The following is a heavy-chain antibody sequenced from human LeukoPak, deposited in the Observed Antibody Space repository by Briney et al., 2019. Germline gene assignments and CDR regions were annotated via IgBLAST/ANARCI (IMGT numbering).Heavy chain of an antibody. CDR3: ARRGGYDFSYDY. V-gene: IGHV4-39*01. D-gene: IGHD5-12*01. J-gene: IGHJ4*02. CDR1: GGSISSNIYY. CDR2: IYYSGST. Sequence: PSETLSLTCTVSGGSISSNIYYWGWIRQPPGKGLEWIGDIYYSGSTYYNPSLKSQVTISVDTSKNQFSLKLSSVTTADTAVYYCARRGGYDFSYDYWGQGILVAVSS.